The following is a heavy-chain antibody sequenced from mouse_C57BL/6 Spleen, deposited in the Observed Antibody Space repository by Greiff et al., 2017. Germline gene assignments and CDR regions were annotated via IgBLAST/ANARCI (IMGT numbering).Heavy chain of an antibody. Sequence: DVQLVESEGGLVQPGSSMKLSCTASGFTFSDYYMAWVRQVPEKGLEWVANINYDGSSTYYLDSLKSRFIISRDNAKNILYLQMSSLKSEDTATYYCARDGPAWYFDVWGTGTTVTVSS. CDR3: ARDGPAWYFDV. CDR1: GFTFSDYY. V-gene: IGHV5-16*01. J-gene: IGHJ1*03. CDR2: INYDGSST.